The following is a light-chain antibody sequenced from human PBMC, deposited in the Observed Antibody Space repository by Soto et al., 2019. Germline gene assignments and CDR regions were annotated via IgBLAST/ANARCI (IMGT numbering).Light chain of an antibody. CDR2: EVR. CDR3: SSYTTKSSLI. V-gene: IGLV2-14*01. J-gene: IGLJ2*01. Sequence: QSALTQPASVSGSPGQSITISCAGTMRDVGAYNLFSWYQQHPGRAPQLIIYEVRNRPSGLSFRFSGSKSGNTASLTISVLQAEDEADYYCSSYTTKSSLIFGGGTKLTVL. CDR1: MRDVGAYNL.